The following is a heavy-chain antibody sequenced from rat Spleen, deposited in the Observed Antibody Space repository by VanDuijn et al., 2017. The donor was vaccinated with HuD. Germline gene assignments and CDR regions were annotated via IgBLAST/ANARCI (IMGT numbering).Heavy chain of an antibody. V-gene: IGHV5-25*01. CDR3: ARHGYSYVMDA. Sequence: EVQLVESGGGLVQPGRSLKLSCAASGFTFSSFPMAWVRQAPKNGLEWVAPLRSGGGGTYYPDSVKGRFTISRGNAKSTLYLQMDSLRSEDTASYYCARHGYSYVMDAWGQGASVTVSS. J-gene: IGHJ4*01. D-gene: IGHD1-7*01. CDR2: LRSGGGGT. CDR1: GFTFSSFP.